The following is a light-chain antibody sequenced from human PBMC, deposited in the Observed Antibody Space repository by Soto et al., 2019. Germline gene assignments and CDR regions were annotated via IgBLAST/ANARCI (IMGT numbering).Light chain of an antibody. CDR1: QGISRY. J-gene: IGKJ1*01. CDR2: AAS. CDR3: QQYDNAPET. Sequence: DIQMTQSPSSLSASVGDRVTITCRASQGISRYLAWYQQQPGKVPKVLIYAASTLQSGVPSRFSGSGSGTDFTLTISSLQPEDVATYYCQQYDNAPETFGQGTKVEIK. V-gene: IGKV1-27*01.